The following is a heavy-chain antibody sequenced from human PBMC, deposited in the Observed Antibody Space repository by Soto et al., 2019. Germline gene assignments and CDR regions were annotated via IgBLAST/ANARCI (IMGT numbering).Heavy chain of an antibody. Sequence: GGSLRLSCAASGFTFRSYTMDWVRQAPGKGLEWVSSSSSSSSDIYYADSVKGRFTVSRDNAKNSLYLQMNSLRAEDTAVYYCASSAGHPGDFFYYNGMDVWGQGTTVTVSS. CDR3: ASSAGHPGDFFYYNGMDV. CDR2: SSSSSSDI. CDR1: GFTFRSYT. D-gene: IGHD3-10*01. J-gene: IGHJ6*02. V-gene: IGHV3-21*01.